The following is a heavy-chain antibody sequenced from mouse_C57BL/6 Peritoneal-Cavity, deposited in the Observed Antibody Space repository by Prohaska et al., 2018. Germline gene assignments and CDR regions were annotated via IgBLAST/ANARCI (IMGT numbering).Heavy chain of an antibody. Sequence: PGASVKISCKASGYTFTDYYMNWVKQSHGKILEWIGVINTYNGGTSYNQKFKGKATLTVDKYSSTAYMELNSLTSEDSAVYYCVSYYGSRHFEYWGQGTTLTVSS. J-gene: IGHJ2*01. D-gene: IGHD1-1*01. V-gene: IGHV1-19*01. CDR2: INTYNGGT. CDR3: VSYYGSRHFEY. CDR1: GYTFTDYY.